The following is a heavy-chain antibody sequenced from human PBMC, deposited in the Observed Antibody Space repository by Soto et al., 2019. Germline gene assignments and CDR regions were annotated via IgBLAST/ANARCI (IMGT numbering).Heavy chain of an antibody. CDR3: ARALGGSHESYYYYMDV. CDR2: ISSNGGST. J-gene: IGHJ6*03. D-gene: IGHD2-15*01. Sequence: GGSLRLSCAASGVTFSSYAMHWVRQAPGKGLEYVSAISSNGGSTYYANSVKGRFTISRDNSKNTLYLQMGSLRAEDMAVYYCARALGGSHESYYYYMDVWGKGTTVTVSS. V-gene: IGHV3-64*01. CDR1: GVTFSSYA.